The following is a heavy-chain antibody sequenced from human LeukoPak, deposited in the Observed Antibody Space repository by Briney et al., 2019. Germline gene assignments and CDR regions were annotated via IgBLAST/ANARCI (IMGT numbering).Heavy chain of an antibody. Sequence: GASVKVSCKASGYTFTSYYMHWVRQAPGQGLEWMGIINPSGGSTSYAQKFQGRVTMTRDMSTSTVYMELSRLRSEDTAVYYCAMGLVKYYDSSGYYGPSFYMDVWGKGTTVTVSS. CDR2: INPSGGST. D-gene: IGHD3-22*01. V-gene: IGHV1-46*01. CDR1: GYTFTSYY. CDR3: AMGLVKYYDSSGYYGPSFYMDV. J-gene: IGHJ6*03.